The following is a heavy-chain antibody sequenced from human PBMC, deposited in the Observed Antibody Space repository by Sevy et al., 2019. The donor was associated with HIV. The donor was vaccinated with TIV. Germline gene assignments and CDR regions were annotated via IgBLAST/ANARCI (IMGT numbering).Heavy chain of an antibody. J-gene: IGHJ6*02. CDR3: ARAEYSSSTSCYEIYYNGMDV. V-gene: IGHV1-3*01. CDR2: INAGNGNT. Sequence: ASVKVSCKASGYTFTSYAMHWVRQAPGQRLEWMGWINAGNGNTKYSQKFQGRVTITRDTSASTAYMELSSLRSEDTAVYYCARAEYSSSTSCYEIYYNGMDVWGQGTTVTVSS. CDR1: GYTFTSYA. D-gene: IGHD2-2*01.